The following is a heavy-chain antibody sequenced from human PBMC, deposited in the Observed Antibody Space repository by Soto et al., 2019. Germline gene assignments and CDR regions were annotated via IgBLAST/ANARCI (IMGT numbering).Heavy chain of an antibody. V-gene: IGHV5-51*01. D-gene: IGHD2-15*01. CDR3: TTVSPKWGQLPNWFDS. J-gene: IGHJ5*01. CDR1: GYSFTSYW. Sequence: GESLKISCKGSGYSFTSYWIGCVRQMPGKGLEWMGIIYPGDSDTRCSPSFQGQVTISADKSIMTSYLQWSSLKAPESGVYYCTTVSPKWGQLPNWFDSWGLGTLVTVSS. CDR2: IYPGDSDT.